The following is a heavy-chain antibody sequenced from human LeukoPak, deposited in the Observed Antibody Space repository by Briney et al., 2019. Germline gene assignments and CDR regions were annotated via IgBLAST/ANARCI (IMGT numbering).Heavy chain of an antibody. CDR1: AFIFSGHW. V-gene: IGHV3-23*01. J-gene: IGHJ4*02. D-gene: IGHD3-10*01. CDR3: AKSLARGDY. Sequence: GGSLRLSCEGSAFIFSGHWMNWVRQAPGKGLEWVSSISESGGSTYYADSVKGRFTISRDNSKNTLYLQMNSLRAEDTAIYYCAKSLARGDYWGQGTLVTVSS. CDR2: ISESGGST.